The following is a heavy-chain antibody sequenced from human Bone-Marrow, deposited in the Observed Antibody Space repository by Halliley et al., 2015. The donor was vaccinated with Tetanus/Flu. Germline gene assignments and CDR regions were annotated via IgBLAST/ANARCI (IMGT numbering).Heavy chain of an antibody. D-gene: IGHD3-22*01. V-gene: IGHV3-33*06. CDR2: ISFDGAKK. CDR3: AKDPGADYDTAGYSEDS. Sequence: ISFDGAKKLYADSVRGRFPRSRDNSKNTLYLHMNSPRAEDTAVYYCAKDPGADYDTAGYSEDSWGQGILVTVSS. J-gene: IGHJ4*02.